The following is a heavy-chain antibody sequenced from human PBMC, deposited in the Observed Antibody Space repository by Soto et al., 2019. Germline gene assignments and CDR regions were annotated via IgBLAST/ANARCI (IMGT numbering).Heavy chain of an antibody. CDR2: IWYDGSNK. J-gene: IGHJ4*02. CDR3: ARDSDGSTYPPIY. CDR1: GFTVSSNY. V-gene: IGHV3-33*08. D-gene: IGHD2-2*01. Sequence: GGSLRLSCAASGFTVSSNYMHWVRQAPGKGLEWVAIIWYDGSNKYYADSVKGRFTISRDNSKNTLYLQMNSLRAGDTAVYYCARDSDGSTYPPIYWGLGTLVTVSS.